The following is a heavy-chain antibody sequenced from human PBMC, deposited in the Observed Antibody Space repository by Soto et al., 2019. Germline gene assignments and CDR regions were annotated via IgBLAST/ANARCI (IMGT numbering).Heavy chain of an antibody. J-gene: IGHJ6*02. CDR1: GGSISSGGCY. D-gene: IGHD3-16*01. V-gene: IGHV4-39*01. CDR3: ASYDYVWGSYYYYSSYGMDV. Sequence: SETLSLTCTVSGGSISSGGCYLGWSRQPPGKGLEWIGSIYYSGSTSYNPSLKSRVTISVDTSKNQFSLKLSSVTAADTAVYYCASYDYVWGSYYYYSSYGMDVWGQGTTVTVSS. CDR2: IYYSGST.